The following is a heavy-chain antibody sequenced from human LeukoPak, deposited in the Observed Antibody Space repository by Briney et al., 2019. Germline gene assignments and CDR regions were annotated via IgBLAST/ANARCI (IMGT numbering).Heavy chain of an antibody. D-gene: IGHD2-2*01. CDR1: GYTFTSYG. CDR3: ARASMSLVVPAAKNWFDP. CDR2: ISAYNGNT. Sequence: GAAVKVSCTASGYTFTSYGISWVRQPPGQGLEWMGWISAYNGNTNYAQKLQGRVTMTTDTSTSTAYMELRSLRSDDTAVYYCARASMSLVVPAAKNWFDPWGQGTLVTVSS. J-gene: IGHJ5*02. V-gene: IGHV1-18*04.